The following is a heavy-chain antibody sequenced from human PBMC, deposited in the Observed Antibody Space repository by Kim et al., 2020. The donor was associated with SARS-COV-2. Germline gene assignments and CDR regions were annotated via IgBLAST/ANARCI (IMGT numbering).Heavy chain of an antibody. Sequence: DSVKVSCKASGYTFTGHYMHWVRQAPGQGLEWMGWIHPDSGDTNYAQNFRGRVTMTRDTSISTVYMELSSLRSDDTAIYYCARDKSSGLFAWANDVFDFWGQGTVVTVSS. D-gene: IGHD3-22*01. V-gene: IGHV1-2*02. CDR3: ARDKSSGLFAWANDVFDF. CDR1: GYTFTGHY. CDR2: IHPDSGDT. J-gene: IGHJ3*01.